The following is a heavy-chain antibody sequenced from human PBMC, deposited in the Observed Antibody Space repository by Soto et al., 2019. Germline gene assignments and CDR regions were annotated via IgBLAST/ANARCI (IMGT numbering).Heavy chain of an antibody. V-gene: IGHV1-46*02. CDR2: INPSGGST. D-gene: IGHD2-21*01. CDR3: AGGGFYCGGDCSDY. Sequence: QVQLVQSGAEVKKPGASVKVSCKASGFTFNTFYMHWVRQAPGQGLEWMGIINPSGGSTSYAQKFQGRVTMTRETSTTTVYMELSGLRSEDTAVYYCAGGGFYCGGDCSDYWGQGTLVTVSS. CDR1: GFTFNTFY. J-gene: IGHJ4*02.